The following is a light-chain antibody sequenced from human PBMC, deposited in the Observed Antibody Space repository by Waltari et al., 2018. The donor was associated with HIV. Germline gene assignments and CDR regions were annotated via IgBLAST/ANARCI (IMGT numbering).Light chain of an antibody. CDR2: WAS. J-gene: IGKJ4*01. CDR3: QQYYSTPLT. V-gene: IGKV4-1*01. CDR1: QSVLYSSNNKNY. Sequence: DIVMTQSPDSLSVSLCERATITCKSSQSVLYSSNNKNYLAWYQQKQGQSPKLLIYWASTREFGVPDRFSGSGSGTDFTLTISSLQAEDVAVYYCQQYYSTPLTFGGGTKVEIK.